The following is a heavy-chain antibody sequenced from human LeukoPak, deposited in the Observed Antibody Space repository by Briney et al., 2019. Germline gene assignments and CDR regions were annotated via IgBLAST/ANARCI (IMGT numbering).Heavy chain of an antibody. CDR2: INHSGST. CDR1: GGSFSGYY. CDR3: ALLQSHRPLDY. Sequence: SETLSLTCAVYGGSFSGYYWSWLRQPPGKGLEWIGEINHSGSTNYNPSLKSRVTISVDTSNNQFSLRLSSVTAADTAVYLCALLQSHRPLDYWGQGTLVTVSS. J-gene: IGHJ4*02. D-gene: IGHD1-26*01. V-gene: IGHV4-34*01.